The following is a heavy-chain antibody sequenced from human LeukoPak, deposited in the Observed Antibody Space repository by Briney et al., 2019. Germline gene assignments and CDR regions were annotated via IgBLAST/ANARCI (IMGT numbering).Heavy chain of an antibody. Sequence: SETLSLTCTVSGYSISSGYYWGWIRQPPGKGLEWIGSINHSGSTNYNPSLKSRVTISVDTSKNQFSLKLSSVTAADTAVYYCARRRRGGGYYYDSSGYPGGWFDPWGQGTLVTVSS. D-gene: IGHD3-22*01. V-gene: IGHV4-38-2*02. CDR3: ARRRRGGGYYYDSSGYPGGWFDP. CDR1: GYSISSGYY. J-gene: IGHJ5*02. CDR2: INHSGST.